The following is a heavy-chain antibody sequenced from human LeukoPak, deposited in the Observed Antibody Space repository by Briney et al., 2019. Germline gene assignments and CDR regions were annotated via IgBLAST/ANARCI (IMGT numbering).Heavy chain of an antibody. V-gene: IGHV3-23*01. CDR3: ARDQYTYGYLDY. CDR1: GFTFSSYG. D-gene: IGHD5-18*01. CDR2: ISGSDGRI. Sequence: GGSLRLSCAASGFTFSSYGLTWVRQAPGKGLEWVSAISGSDGRIYYADSVKGRFTISRDNSKNTLYLQMNSLRAEDTAVYYCARDQYTYGYLDYWGQGTLVTVSS. J-gene: IGHJ4*02.